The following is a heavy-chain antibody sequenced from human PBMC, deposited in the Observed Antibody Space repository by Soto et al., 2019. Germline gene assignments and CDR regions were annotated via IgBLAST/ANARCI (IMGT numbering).Heavy chain of an antibody. CDR2: IDYNGRA. D-gene: IGHD4-4*01. J-gene: IGHJ4*02. CDR3: ARGPDHSKVGY. Sequence: SDTLSLTCSVSGGSVTGNCWSWVRQPPGKGLEWIGCIDYNGRAHYNPSLTGRVSMSLDTSNNHFSLKLSSMTAADTAMYYCARGPDHSKVGYWGQGTLVTVSS. V-gene: IGHV4-59*02. CDR1: GGSVTGNC.